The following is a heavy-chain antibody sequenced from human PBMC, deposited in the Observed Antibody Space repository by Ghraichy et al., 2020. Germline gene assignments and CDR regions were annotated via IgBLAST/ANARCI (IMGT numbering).Heavy chain of an antibody. CDR3: ARGRYSYGYFGY. J-gene: IGHJ4*02. D-gene: IGHD5-18*01. V-gene: IGHV4-61*02. Sequence: SETLSLTCTVSGGSISSGSYYWSWIRQPAGKGLEWIGRIYTSGSTNYNPSLKSRVTISVDTSKNQFSLKLSSVTAADTAVYYCARGRYSYGYFGYWGQGTLVTVSS. CDR2: IYTSGST. CDR1: GGSISSGSYY.